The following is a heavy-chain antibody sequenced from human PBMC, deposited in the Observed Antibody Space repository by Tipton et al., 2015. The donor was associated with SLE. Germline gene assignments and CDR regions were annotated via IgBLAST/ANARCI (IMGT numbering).Heavy chain of an antibody. CDR1: GGSFSGYY. J-gene: IGHJ4*02. CDR3: ARDRVTMIVAFDY. V-gene: IGHV4-34*01. Sequence: TLSLTCAVYGGSFSGYYWSWIRQPPGKGLEWIGEINHSGSTNYNPSLKSRVTISVDTSKNQFSLKLSSVTAADTAVYYCARDRVTMIVAFDYWGQGTLVTVSS. CDR2: INHSGST. D-gene: IGHD3-22*01.